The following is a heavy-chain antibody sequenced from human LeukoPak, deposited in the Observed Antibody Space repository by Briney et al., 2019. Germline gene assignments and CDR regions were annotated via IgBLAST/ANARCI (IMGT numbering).Heavy chain of an antibody. Sequence: GGSLRLSCAASGFTFSSYSMNWVRQAPGKGLEWVSAISGSGGSTYYADSVKGRFTISRDNSKNTLYLQMNSLRAEDTAVYYCAKVSGSGWIFDYWGQGTLVTVSS. CDR1: GFTFSSYS. CDR3: AKVSGSGWIFDY. D-gene: IGHD6-19*01. J-gene: IGHJ4*02. V-gene: IGHV3-23*01. CDR2: ISGSGGST.